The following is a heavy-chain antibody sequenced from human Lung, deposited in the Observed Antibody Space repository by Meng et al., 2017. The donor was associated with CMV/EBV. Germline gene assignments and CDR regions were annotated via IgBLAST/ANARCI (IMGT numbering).Heavy chain of an antibody. D-gene: IGHD6-13*01. Sequence: LSCAASGFIVRNTYMNWVRRAPGKGLEWVSIIYIGDTTYYTDSVKGRFTISRDTSKNTLYLQMNSLRVGDTAVYYCARGLAADGIFDSWGQGTLVTVSS. CDR1: GFIVRNTY. V-gene: IGHV3-53*01. CDR2: IYIGDTT. J-gene: IGHJ4*02. CDR3: ARGLAADGIFDS.